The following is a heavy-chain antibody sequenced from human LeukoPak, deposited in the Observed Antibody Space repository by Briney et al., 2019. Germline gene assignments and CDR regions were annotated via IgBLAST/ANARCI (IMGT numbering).Heavy chain of an antibody. CDR3: ARYLWFGESLSL. J-gene: IGHJ4*02. Sequence: ASVKVSFKASGYTFTSYGISWVRQAPGQGGEWMGWISAYNGNTNYAQKLQGRVTITTDTSTSTAYMELRSLRSDDTAVYYCARYLWFGESLSLWGQGTLVTVSS. V-gene: IGHV1-18*01. CDR1: GYTFTSYG. D-gene: IGHD3-10*01. CDR2: ISAYNGNT.